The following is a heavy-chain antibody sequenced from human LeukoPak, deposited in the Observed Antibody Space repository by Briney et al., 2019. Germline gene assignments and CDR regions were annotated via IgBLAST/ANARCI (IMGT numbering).Heavy chain of an antibody. V-gene: IGHV4-59*01. Sequence: SDTLSLTCTVSGGSIDSYYWSWIRQPPGKGLEWIGYIYYTGSTEYHPSLKSRVTISLDTSKNQFSLKLTSVTAADTAVYYCARVYQSAEYYFDYWGQGNLVSVYS. J-gene: IGHJ4*02. D-gene: IGHD2-2*01. CDR1: GGSIDSYY. CDR2: IYYTGST. CDR3: ARVYQSAEYYFDY.